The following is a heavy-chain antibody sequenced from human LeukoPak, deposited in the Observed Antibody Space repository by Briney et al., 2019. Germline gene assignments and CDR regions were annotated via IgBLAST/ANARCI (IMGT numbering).Heavy chain of an antibody. CDR1: GGSISSYY. D-gene: IGHD6-19*01. CDR3: ARVLVFKQWLVYFDY. J-gene: IGHJ4*02. V-gene: IGHV4-59*01. Sequence: SETLSLTCTVSGGSISSYYWSWLRQPPGKGLEWIGYIYYSGSTNYNPSLKSRVTISVDTSKNQFSLKLSSVTAADTAVYYCARVLVFKQWLVYFDYWGQGTLVTVSS. CDR2: IYYSGST.